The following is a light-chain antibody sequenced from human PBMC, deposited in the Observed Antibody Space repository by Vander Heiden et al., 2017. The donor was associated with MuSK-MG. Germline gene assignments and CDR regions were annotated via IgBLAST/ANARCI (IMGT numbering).Light chain of an antibody. V-gene: IGKV1-39*01. Sequence: DIQMTQSPSSLSASVGDRVTITCRASQTISSYLNWYHQKPGKAPKLLISAASSLQSGVPSRFSGTGSGTDFTLTISSLQPEDFATYYCQQSYSTPYTFGQGTKLGIK. CDR2: AAS. CDR1: QTISSY. J-gene: IGKJ2*01. CDR3: QQSYSTPYT.